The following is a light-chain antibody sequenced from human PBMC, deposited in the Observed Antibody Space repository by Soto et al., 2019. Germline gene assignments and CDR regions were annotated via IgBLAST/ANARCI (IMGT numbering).Light chain of an antibody. J-gene: IGKJ3*01. CDR2: TAS. CDR3: QQLYSSPFT. CDR1: QSISIY. Sequence: DIQLTQSPSFLSASVGDRVTITCRASQSISIYLAWYQQKPGKAPKLLISTASTLQSGVPSRFSGGGSGTEFTLTISTLQPEDFATYYCQQLYSSPFTFGPGTKVDIK. V-gene: IGKV1-9*01.